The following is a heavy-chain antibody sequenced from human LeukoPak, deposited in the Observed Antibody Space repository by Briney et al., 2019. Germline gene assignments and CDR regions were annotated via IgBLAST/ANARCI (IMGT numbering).Heavy chain of an antibody. Sequence: GGSLRLSCAASGFTFSSYTMNWVHQAPGKGLEWVSSIRSSSSYMDYADSVRGRFTISRDNAKNSLYLQMNSLRVEDTAVYYCARDPGDYGDYSNLFDPWGQGTLVTVSS. V-gene: IGHV3-21*01. CDR3: ARDPGDYGDYSNLFDP. CDR2: IRSSSSYM. CDR1: GFTFSSYT. D-gene: IGHD4-17*01. J-gene: IGHJ5*02.